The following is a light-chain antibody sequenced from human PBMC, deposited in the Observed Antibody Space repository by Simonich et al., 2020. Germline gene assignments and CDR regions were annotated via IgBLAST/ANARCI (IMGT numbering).Light chain of an antibody. CDR1: QSLLHSDGKTY. V-gene: IGKV2D-29*02. CDR2: EVS. J-gene: IGKJ5*01. CDR3: MQSIQLPIT. Sequence: DIVMTQTPLSLSVTPGQPASISCKSSQSLLHSDGKTYLYWYLQKPGQSPHLLIYEVSNRASGVPDRFSGSGSGTDFTLKISRVEAEDVGVYYCMQSIQLPITFGQGTRLEIK.